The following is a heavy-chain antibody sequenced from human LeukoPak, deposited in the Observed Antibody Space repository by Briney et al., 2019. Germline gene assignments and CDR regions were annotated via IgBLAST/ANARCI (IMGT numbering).Heavy chain of an antibody. CDR1: GGTFSSYA. Sequence: ASVKVSCKASGGTFSSYAISWVRQAPGQGLEWMGGIIPISGTANYAQKFQGRVTITADESTSTAYMELSSLRSEDTAVYYCARDLELLGWFDPWGQGTLVTVSS. J-gene: IGHJ5*02. D-gene: IGHD1-26*01. CDR3: ARDLELLGWFDP. CDR2: IIPISGTA. V-gene: IGHV1-69*13.